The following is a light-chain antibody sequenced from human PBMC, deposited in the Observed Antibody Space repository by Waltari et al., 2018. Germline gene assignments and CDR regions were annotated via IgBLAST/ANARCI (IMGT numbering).Light chain of an antibody. Sequence: EIVMTQSPATLSVSPGDRATLSCRASESVTSNLAWYQQKPGQAPRLLIYNAATRATGIPARFSGSMSGTEFTLSISNLQSEDFAVYHCHQYKMWPQTFGQGTKVEIK. CDR1: ESVTSN. V-gene: IGKV3-15*01. CDR3: HQYKMWPQT. CDR2: NAA. J-gene: IGKJ1*01.